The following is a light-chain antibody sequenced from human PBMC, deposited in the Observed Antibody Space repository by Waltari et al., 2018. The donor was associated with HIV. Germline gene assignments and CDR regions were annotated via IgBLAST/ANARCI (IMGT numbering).Light chain of an antibody. CDR2: EVR. CDR1: SSNVGGCNH. V-gene: IGLV2-14*01. Sequence: QSALTQPASVSGSPGQSITISCTGTSSNVGGCNHVTWYQQQPGKAPKLMIYEVRNRSSGVSNRFSCSKSGNSACLTISGLQAEDEADYYCSSYTSSSIVVFGGGTKLTVL. J-gene: IGLJ2*01. CDR3: SSYTSSSIVV.